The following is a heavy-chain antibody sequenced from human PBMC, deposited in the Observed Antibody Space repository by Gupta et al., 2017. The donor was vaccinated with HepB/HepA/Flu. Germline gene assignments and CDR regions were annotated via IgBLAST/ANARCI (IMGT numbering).Heavy chain of an antibody. CDR2: INPNSGGT. CDR3: ARGDDSYGRDNWFDP. D-gene: IGHD5-18*01. V-gene: IGHV1-2*02. CDR1: GYTFTGYY. J-gene: IGHJ5*02. Sequence: QVQLVQSGAEVKKPGASVKASCKASGYTFTGYYMHWVRQAPGQGLEWMGWINPNSGGTNYAQKLQGRVTMTRDTSISTAYMELSRLRSDDTAVYYCARGDDSYGRDNWFDPWGQGTLVTVSS.